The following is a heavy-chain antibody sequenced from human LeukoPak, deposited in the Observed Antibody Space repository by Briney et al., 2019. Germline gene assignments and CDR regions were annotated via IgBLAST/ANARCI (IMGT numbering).Heavy chain of an antibody. V-gene: IGHV3-74*01. CDR3: ARAVYYSNYLGY. CDR2: INSDGSST. Sequence: GGSLRLSCAVSGFTFSSYWMHWVRQAPGKGLVWVSRINSDGSSTNYADSVKGRFTISRDNAKNTLYLQMNSLRAEDTAMYYCARAVYYSNYLGYWGQGTLVTVSS. J-gene: IGHJ4*01. CDR1: GFTFSSYW. D-gene: IGHD3-10*01.